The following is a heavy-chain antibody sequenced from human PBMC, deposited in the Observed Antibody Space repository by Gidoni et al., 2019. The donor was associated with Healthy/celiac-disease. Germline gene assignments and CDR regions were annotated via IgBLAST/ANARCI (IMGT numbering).Heavy chain of an antibody. CDR3: ARDYYGSGSLGVYYYYYYMDV. J-gene: IGHJ6*03. CDR2: INPTRGGT. V-gene: IGHV1-2*02. D-gene: IGHD3-10*01. CDR1: GYTFTGSY. Sequence: QVQLVQSGAEVKKHGASVKVSCKASGYTFTGSYMHVRRQAPGQGLEWMGWINPTRGGTNYAQKFQGRVTMTRDTSISTAYMELSRLRSDDTAVYYCARDYYGSGSLGVYYYYYYMDVWGKGTTVTVSS.